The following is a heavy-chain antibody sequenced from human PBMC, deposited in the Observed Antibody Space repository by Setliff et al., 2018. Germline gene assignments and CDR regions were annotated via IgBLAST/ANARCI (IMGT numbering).Heavy chain of an antibody. CDR2: TIPMFGTT. J-gene: IGHJ5*02. CDR1: GATFSSYG. Sequence: SVKVSCKASGATFSSYGISWVRQAPGQGLEWMGGTIPMFGTTEYAQKFQGRVTMTTDTYTSTANMELRSLRSDDTAVYYCVRAPPTVVIPPGRAFFDPWGQGTLVTVSS. CDR3: VRAPPTVVIPPGRAFFDP. V-gene: IGHV1-69*05. D-gene: IGHD2-2*01.